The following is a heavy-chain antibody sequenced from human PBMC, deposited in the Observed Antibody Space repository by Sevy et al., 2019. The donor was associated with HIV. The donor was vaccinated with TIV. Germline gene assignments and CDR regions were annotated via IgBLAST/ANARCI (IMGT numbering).Heavy chain of an antibody. J-gene: IGHJ4*02. CDR3: ARSQGGSAASGGYFSS. D-gene: IGHD2-2*01. CDR1: GGPFSTYT. Sequence: ASVKVSCKASGGPFSTYTFSWLRQAPGQGLEWMGGIIPILGKVNYAQNFQGRLTLTADTSTNIAYMEVNSLRSDDSAVYYCARSQGGSAASGGYFSSWGQGTQVTVSS. V-gene: IGHV1-69*06. CDR2: IIPILGKV.